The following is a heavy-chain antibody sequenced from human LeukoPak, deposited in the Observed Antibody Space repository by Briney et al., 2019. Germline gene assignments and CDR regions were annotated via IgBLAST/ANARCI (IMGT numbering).Heavy chain of an antibody. Sequence: PSETLSLTCTVSGGSVSSGSYYWGWIRQPPGKGLEWIGEINHSGSTNYNPSLKSRVTISVDTSKNQFSLKLSSVTAADTAVYYCARHSYYYHRRSNWFDPWGQGTLVTVSS. CDR1: GGSVSSGSYY. CDR2: INHSGST. J-gene: IGHJ5*02. D-gene: IGHD3-10*01. CDR3: ARHSYYYHRRSNWFDP. V-gene: IGHV4-39*01.